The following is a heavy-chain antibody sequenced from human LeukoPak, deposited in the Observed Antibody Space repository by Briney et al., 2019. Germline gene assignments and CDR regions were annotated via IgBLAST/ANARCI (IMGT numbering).Heavy chain of an antibody. CDR2: ILSKTSGGTS. CDR3: ADYYASGSYPP. J-gene: IGHJ5*02. Sequence: GGSLRLSCAASGFSFSNAWMNWVRQAPGKGLEWVGRILSKTSGGTSDYATPVKGRFTISRDDSKNMLYLHMNSLQIEDTAVYYCADYYASGSYPPWGQGTLVTVSS. D-gene: IGHD3-10*01. V-gene: IGHV3-15*07. CDR1: GFSFSNAW.